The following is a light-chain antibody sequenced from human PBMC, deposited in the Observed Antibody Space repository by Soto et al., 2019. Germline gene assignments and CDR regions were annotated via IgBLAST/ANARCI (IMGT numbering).Light chain of an antibody. Sequence: DIQMTQSPSPLSASVGDRVTITCRAGQSISTYLNWYQHKPGEAPKLLIYAASSLHGGVPSRFSGSGSGTDFTLTINSLQPEDFATYYCQQSYSTPTFGGGTKV. CDR2: AAS. CDR1: QSISTY. V-gene: IGKV1-39*01. J-gene: IGKJ4*01. CDR3: QQSYSTPT.